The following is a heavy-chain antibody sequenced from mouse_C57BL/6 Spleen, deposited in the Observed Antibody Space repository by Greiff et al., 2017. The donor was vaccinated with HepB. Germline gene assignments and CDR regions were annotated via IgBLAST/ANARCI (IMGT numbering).Heavy chain of an antibody. V-gene: IGHV1-81*01. CDR1: GYTFTSYG. J-gene: IGHJ2*01. Sequence: VQLVESGAELARPGASVKLSCKASGYTFTSYGISWVKQRTGQGLEWIGEIYPRSGNTYYNEKFKGKATLTADKSSSTAYMELRSLTSEDSAVYFCARSGNWVFDYWGQGTTLTVSS. D-gene: IGHD2-1*01. CDR2: IYPRSGNT. CDR3: ARSGNWVFDY.